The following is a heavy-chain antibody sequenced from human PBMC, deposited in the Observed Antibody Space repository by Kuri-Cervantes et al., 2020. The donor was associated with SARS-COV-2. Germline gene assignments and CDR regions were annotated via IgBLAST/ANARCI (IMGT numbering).Heavy chain of an antibody. V-gene: IGHV1-69*13. D-gene: IGHD6-19*01. J-gene: IGHJ4*02. Sequence: SVKVSCKASGGTFNSYAISWVRQAPGQGLEWMGGIIPIFGTANYAQKFQGRVTITADESTSTAYMELSSLRSDDTAVYYCARNTRSGWYRIDYWGQGTLVTVSS. CDR3: ARNTRSGWYRIDY. CDR2: IIPIFGTA. CDR1: GGTFNSYA.